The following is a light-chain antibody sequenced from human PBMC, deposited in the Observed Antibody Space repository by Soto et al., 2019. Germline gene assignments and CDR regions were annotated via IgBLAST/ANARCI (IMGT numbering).Light chain of an antibody. V-gene: IGKV1-39*01. CDR2: AAS. J-gene: IGKJ2*01. CDR3: QQSYSTPYT. Sequence: DIQMTQSPSSLSASVGDRVTITCRASQSISSHLNCYQQKPGKAPKLLIYAASSLQSGVPSRFSGSGSGTDFTLTISSLQPEDFATYYCQQSYSTPYTFGQGTKVDIK. CDR1: QSISSH.